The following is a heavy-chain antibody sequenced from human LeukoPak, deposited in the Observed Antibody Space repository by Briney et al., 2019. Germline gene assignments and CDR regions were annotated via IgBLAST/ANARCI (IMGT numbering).Heavy chain of an antibody. CDR1: GGSFSGYY. J-gene: IGHJ3*01. V-gene: IGHV4-34*01. D-gene: IGHD3-22*01. CDR2: IKHSGST. CDR3: ARDLSRYHPSSGSPSFDL. Sequence: TPSETLSLTCAVYGGSFSGYYWSWIRQPPGKGLEWIGEIKHSGSTKYNPSLKSRVTISVDTSKNQFSLKLSSVTAADTAVYSCARDLSRYHPSSGSPSFDLWGRGTMVTVSS.